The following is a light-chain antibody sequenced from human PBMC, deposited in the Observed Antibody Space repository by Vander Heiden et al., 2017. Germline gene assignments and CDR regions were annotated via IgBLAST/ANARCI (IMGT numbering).Light chain of an antibody. CDR1: QPITNY. J-gene: IGKJ2*01. CDR2: LTS. CDR3: QQTYSTPFT. Sequence: DTQITQSPSSLSASVGDRVTITCRASQPITNYLNWYQQRPREAPKLLIYLTSNLHTGVPLRFGGSGSGTDFTLTISSLQPEDFATYFCQQTYSTPFTFGQGTRLDIK. V-gene: IGKV1-39*01.